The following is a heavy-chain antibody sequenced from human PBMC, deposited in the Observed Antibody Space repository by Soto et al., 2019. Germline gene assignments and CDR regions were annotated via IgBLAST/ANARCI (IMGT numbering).Heavy chain of an antibody. D-gene: IGHD1-26*01. CDR2: IYPGDSDT. CDR1: GYSFPTHW. V-gene: IGHV5-51*01. Sequence: GESLKISCKGSGYSFPTHWIGWVRQMPGKGLEWMGIIYPGDSDTRYSPSFQGQVTISVDKSINTAYLQWSTLKASDTAMYYCARGATVRTTTGFFAYWVQGTLVTVSS. J-gene: IGHJ4*02. CDR3: ARGATVRTTTGFFAY.